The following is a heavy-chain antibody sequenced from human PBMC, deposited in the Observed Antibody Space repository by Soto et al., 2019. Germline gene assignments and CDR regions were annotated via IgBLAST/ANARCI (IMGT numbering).Heavy chain of an antibody. CDR2: IYYSGST. V-gene: IGHV4-59*01. CDR3: ASVTSSSTYDY. J-gene: IGHJ4*02. D-gene: IGHD6-6*01. CDR1: GGSISSCY. Sequence: SETLSLTCTVSGGSISSCYWSWIRQPPGKALEWIWYIYYSGSTNYNPSLKSRGTISVDTSKNKFSLKLSFVTAADTAVYYCASVTSSSTYDYWGQGTLVTVYS.